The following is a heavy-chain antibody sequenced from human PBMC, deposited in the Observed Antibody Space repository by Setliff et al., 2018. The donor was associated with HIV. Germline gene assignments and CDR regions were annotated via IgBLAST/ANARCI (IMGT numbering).Heavy chain of an antibody. V-gene: IGHV1-18*01. J-gene: IGHJ4*02. CDR2: ISAYNGNT. CDR1: GYTFTSYG. D-gene: IGHD3-9*01. Sequence: ASVKVSCKTSGYTFTSYGITWVRQAPGQGLEWMGWISAYNGNTDYAQKFQDRVAMTTDTSTSTAYMELRSLRSDDTALYYCARKYYDILTGYYAADYWGQGTRVTVS. CDR3: ARKYYDILTGYYAADY.